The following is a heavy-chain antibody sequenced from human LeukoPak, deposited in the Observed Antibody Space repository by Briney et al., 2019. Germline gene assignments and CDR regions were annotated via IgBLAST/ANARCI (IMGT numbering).Heavy chain of an antibody. CDR2: IYSDGSRT. D-gene: IGHD1-26*01. J-gene: IGHJ3*02. CDR1: GFTLNSNW. Sequence: PGGSLRLSCAGSGFTLNSNWMHWVREGPGKGLVWVSRIYSDGSRTNYADSVKGRFTISGDNAKNTLYLQMNSLRAEDTAVYYCARSGRGGAFDIWGQGTMVTVSS. CDR3: ARSGRGGAFDI. V-gene: IGHV3-74*01.